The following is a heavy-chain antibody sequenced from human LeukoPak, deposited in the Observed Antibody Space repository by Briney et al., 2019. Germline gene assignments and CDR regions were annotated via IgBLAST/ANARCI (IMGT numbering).Heavy chain of an antibody. J-gene: IGHJ4*02. D-gene: IGHD3-10*01. Sequence: GGSLRLSCAASGFTFSSYSMNWVRQAPGKGLEWVSYISSSSSTIYYADSVKGRFTISRDNAKNSLYLQMNSLRAEDTAVYYCARDIDSKVRGGNDYWGQGTLVTVSS. CDR3: ARDIDSKVRGGNDY. CDR1: GFTFSSYS. V-gene: IGHV3-48*04. CDR2: ISSSSSTI.